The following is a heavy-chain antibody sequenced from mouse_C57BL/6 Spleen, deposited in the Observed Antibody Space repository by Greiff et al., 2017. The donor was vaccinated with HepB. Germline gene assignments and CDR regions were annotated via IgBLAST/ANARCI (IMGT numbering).Heavy chain of an antibody. Sequence: VQLQQSGPELVKPGASVKISCKASGYTFTDYYMNWVKQSHGKSLEWIGDINPNNGGTSYNQKFKGKATLTVDKSSSTAYMELRSLTSEDSAVYYCAREEGNYDAMDYWCQGTSVTVSS. D-gene: IGHD2-1*01. V-gene: IGHV1-26*01. CDR2: INPNNGGT. CDR3: AREEGNYDAMDY. J-gene: IGHJ4*01. CDR1: GYTFTDYY.